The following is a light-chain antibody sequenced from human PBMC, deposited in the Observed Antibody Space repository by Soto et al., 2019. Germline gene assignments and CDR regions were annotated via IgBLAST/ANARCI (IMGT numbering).Light chain of an antibody. CDR1: QSVSSAL. V-gene: IGKV3-20*01. CDR3: QQYESSPLT. Sequence: EIVLTQSPDTLSLSPGERATLSCGASQSVSSALLAWYQQKPGQAPRLLIYRASTRATGIPDRFTGSGSGTDFTLTISRLEPDDFAVYYCQQYESSPLTFGGGTKVEIK. CDR2: RAS. J-gene: IGKJ4*01.